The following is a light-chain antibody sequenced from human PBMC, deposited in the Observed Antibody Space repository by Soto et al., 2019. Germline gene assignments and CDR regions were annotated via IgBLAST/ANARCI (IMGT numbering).Light chain of an antibody. V-gene: IGKV1-9*01. J-gene: IGKJ1*01. CDR3: QQYKDYTWT. CDR2: DAS. CDR1: QGISSY. Sequence: IQLTQSPSSLSASVGDRVTITCRASQGISSYLGWYQQKPGKAPNLLIYDASTLHSGVPSRFSGSGSGTEFTLTISSLQPDDFTTFYCQQYKDYTWTFGQGTKVDIK.